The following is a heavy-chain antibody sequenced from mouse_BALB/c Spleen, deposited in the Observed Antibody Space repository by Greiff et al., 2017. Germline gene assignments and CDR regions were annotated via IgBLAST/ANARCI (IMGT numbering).Heavy chain of an antibody. CDR1: GYTFTSYY. D-gene: IGHD1-1*01. CDR3: TRGSHYYGSSYWFAY. J-gene: IGHJ3*01. Sequence: VQLQQSGAELVKPGASVKLSCKASGYTFTSYYMYWVKQRPGQGLEWIGEINPSNGGTNFNEKFKSKATLTVDKSSSTAYMQLSSLTSEDSAVYYCTRGSHYYGSSYWFAYWGQGTLVTVSA. CDR2: INPSNGGT. V-gene: IGHV1S81*02.